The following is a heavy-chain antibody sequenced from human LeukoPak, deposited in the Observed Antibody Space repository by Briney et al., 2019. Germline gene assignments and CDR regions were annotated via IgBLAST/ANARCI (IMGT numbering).Heavy chain of an antibody. CDR3: ARVQGYSSSWYPTFDY. D-gene: IGHD6-13*01. Sequence: ASVKVSCKASGYTFTSYYMHWVRQAPGQGLEWMGIINPSGGSTSYAQKFQGRVTMTRDMSTSTVYMELSSLRSEATAVYYCARVQGYSSSWYPTFDYWGQGTLVTVSS. V-gene: IGHV1-46*01. CDR2: INPSGGST. CDR1: GYTFTSYY. J-gene: IGHJ4*02.